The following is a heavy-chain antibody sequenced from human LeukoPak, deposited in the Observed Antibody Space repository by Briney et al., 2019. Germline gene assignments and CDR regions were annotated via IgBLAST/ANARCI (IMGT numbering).Heavy chain of an antibody. CDR1: GGSISITRYY. V-gene: IGHV4-39*07. CDR2: MYSSGTT. CDR3: ARDFHTLPRAAFDI. Sequence: PSETLSLTCTVSGGSISITRYYWGWIRQPPGKGLEWIASMYSSGTTYYNPSLKSRVTISVDTSKNQFSLKLSSVTAADTAVYYCARDFHTLPRAAFDIWGQGTMVTVSS. D-gene: IGHD1-14*01. J-gene: IGHJ3*02.